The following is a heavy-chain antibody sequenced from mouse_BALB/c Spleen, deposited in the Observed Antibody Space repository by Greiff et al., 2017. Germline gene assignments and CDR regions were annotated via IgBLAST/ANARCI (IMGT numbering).Heavy chain of an antibody. CDR3: VRGTGTGAMDY. D-gene: IGHD3-3*01. CDR1: GFTFNTNA. J-gene: IGHJ4*01. Sequence: EAGGGLVQPKGSLKLSCAASGFTFNTNAMNWVRQAPGKGLEWVARIRSKSNNYATYYADSVKDRFTISRDDSQSMLYLQMNNLKTEDTAMYYCVRGTGTGAMDYWGQGTSVTVSS. V-gene: IGHV10S3*01. CDR2: IRSKSNNYAT.